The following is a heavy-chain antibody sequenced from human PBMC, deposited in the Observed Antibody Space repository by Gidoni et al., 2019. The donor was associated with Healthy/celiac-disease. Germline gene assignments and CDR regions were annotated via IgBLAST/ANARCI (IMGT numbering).Heavy chain of an antibody. CDR1: GFTVSSYS. J-gene: IGHJ4*02. V-gene: IGHV3-21*01. D-gene: IGHD3-9*01. CDR2: ISSSISYI. CDR3: ARDHLFDDFDY. Sequence: EVQLVESGGGLVKPGGPLRLSCAASGFTVSSYSMNWVRQAPGNGLEWVSSISSSISYIYYADSVKGRFTISRDNAKNSLYLQMNSLRAEDTAVYYCARDHLFDDFDYWGQGTLVTVSS.